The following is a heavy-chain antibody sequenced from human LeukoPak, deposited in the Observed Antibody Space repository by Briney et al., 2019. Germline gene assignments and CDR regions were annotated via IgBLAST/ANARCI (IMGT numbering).Heavy chain of an antibody. Sequence: ASVKVSCKASGYTFTGYYMHWVRQAPGQGLEWMGWLNPNSGGTNYAQKFQGRVTMTRDTSISTAYMELSRLTSDDTAVYYCARDAIVRDYSNSDYWGQGTLVTVSS. CDR2: LNPNSGGT. D-gene: IGHD4-11*01. J-gene: IGHJ4*02. CDR1: GYTFTGYY. V-gene: IGHV1-2*02. CDR3: ARDAIVRDYSNSDY.